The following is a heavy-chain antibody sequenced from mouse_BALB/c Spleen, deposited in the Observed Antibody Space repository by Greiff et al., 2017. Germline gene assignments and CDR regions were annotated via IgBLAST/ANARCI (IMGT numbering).Heavy chain of an antibody. Sequence: EVMLVESGAELVRPGALVKLSCKASGFNIKDYYMHWVKQRPEQGLEWIGWIDPENGNTIYDPKFQGKASITADTSSNTAYLQLSSLTSEDTAVYYCAYYGSRFAYWGQGTLVTVSA. J-gene: IGHJ3*01. CDR3: AYYGSRFAY. D-gene: IGHD1-1*01. CDR1: GFNIKDYY. V-gene: IGHV14-1*02. CDR2: IDPENGNT.